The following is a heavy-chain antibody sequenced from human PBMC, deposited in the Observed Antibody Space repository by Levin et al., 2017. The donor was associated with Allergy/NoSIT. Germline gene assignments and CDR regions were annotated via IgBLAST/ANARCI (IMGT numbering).Heavy chain of an antibody. J-gene: IGHJ3*01. CDR2: ITQSGRT. Sequence: LSLTCTLSGGAISIFYWNWIRQSPGKGLEWIAYITQSGRTSYNPSLKSRLSVSLDTSKNQFSLNLSSMTAADTALYFCARDTGGFAFDLWGQGTLVTVSS. V-gene: IGHV4-59*01. CDR3: ARDTGGFAFDL. D-gene: IGHD1-1*01. CDR1: GGAISIFY.